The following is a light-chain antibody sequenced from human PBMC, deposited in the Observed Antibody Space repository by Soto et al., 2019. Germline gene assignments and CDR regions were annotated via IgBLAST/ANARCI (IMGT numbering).Light chain of an antibody. V-gene: IGKV3-20*01. Sequence: EIVLTQSPGTLSLSPGERATLSCRASQSVSSSYLAWYQQKPGQAPSLLIYGASSRATGIPDTFSGIGSGTDFSLTMSRLEPEDFAMYYCQQYCSSRTFGQVTKVEIK. CDR1: QSVSSSY. CDR3: QQYCSSRT. J-gene: IGKJ1*01. CDR2: GAS.